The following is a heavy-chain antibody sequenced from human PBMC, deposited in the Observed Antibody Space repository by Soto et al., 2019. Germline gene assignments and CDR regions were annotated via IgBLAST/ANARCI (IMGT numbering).Heavy chain of an antibody. J-gene: IGHJ6*03. CDR1: GFTVSSNY. Sequence: GGSLRLSCAASGFTVSSNYMSWVRQAPGKGLEWVSVIYSGGSTYYADSVKGRFTISRHNSKNTLYLQMNSLRAEDTAVYYCAREYSSSSRYYYMDVWGKGTTVTVSS. CDR2: IYSGGST. D-gene: IGHD6-6*01. CDR3: AREYSSSSRYYYMDV. V-gene: IGHV3-53*04.